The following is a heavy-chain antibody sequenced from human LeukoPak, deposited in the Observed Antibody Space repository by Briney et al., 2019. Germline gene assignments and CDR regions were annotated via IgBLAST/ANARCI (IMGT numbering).Heavy chain of an antibody. J-gene: IGHJ3*02. Sequence: SQTLSLTCTVSGGSISINDYYWSWIRQTLGKGLEWIGYIYYSGSTYYNPSLKSRVTISVDTSKNQFSLKLTSVTAADTAVYYCARRCTMVRGTRRDGFDIWGQGTMVTVSS. CDR1: GGSISINDYY. CDR2: IYYSGST. CDR3: ARRCTMVRGTRRDGFDI. D-gene: IGHD3-10*01. V-gene: IGHV4-30-4*01.